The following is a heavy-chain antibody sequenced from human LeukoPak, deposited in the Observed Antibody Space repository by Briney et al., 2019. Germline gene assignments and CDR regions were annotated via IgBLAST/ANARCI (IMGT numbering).Heavy chain of an antibody. CDR2: MNPNSGNT. CDR3: ARGTGGWAVAEEQWELLG. J-gene: IGHJ4*02. V-gene: IGHV1-8*01. CDR1: GYTFTSYD. D-gene: IGHD1-26*01. Sequence: ASVKVSCKASGYTFTSYDINWVRQATGQGLEWMGWMNPNSGNTGYAQKFQGRVTMTRSTSISTAYMELSSLRSEDTAVYYCARGTGGWAVAEEQWELLGWGQGTLVTVSS.